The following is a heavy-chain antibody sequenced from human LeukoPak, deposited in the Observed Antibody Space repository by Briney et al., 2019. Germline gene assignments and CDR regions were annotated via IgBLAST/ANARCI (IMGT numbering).Heavy chain of an antibody. D-gene: IGHD2-21*01. CDR3: SRREVWSRPDPADDAFDI. V-gene: IGHV3-74*01. Sequence: SGGSLRLSCAASGFTFRNYWMHWVRQAPGRGPVWVSGINRDGTTTSYADSVKGRFTISRDNAKNTLYLQMNSLRAEDTAVYYCSRREVWSRPDPADDAFDIWGQGTMVTVPS. CDR2: INRDGTTT. CDR1: GFTFRNYW. J-gene: IGHJ3*02.